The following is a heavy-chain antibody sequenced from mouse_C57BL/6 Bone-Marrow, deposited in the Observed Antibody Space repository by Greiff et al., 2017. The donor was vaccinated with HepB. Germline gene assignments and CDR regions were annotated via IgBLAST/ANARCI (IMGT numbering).Heavy chain of an antibody. CDR2: IYPGDGDT. Sequence: QVQLQQSGPELVKPGASAKISCKASGYAFSSSWMNWVKQRPGKGLEWIGRIYPGDGDTNYNGKFKGKATLTADKSSRTAYMQLSSLPSEDSAVYFCAYYGSIYAMDYWGQGTSVTVSS. CDR3: AYYGSIYAMDY. J-gene: IGHJ4*01. D-gene: IGHD1-1*01. CDR1: GYAFSSSW. V-gene: IGHV1-82*01.